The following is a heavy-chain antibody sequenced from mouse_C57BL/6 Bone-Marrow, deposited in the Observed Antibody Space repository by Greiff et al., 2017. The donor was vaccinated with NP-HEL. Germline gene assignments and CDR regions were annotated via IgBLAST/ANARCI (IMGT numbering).Heavy chain of an antibody. J-gene: IGHJ2*01. D-gene: IGHD1-1*01. CDR1: GFTFSSYG. CDR3: ARQGPIYYYGSSLDY. Sequence: EVKLMESGGDLVKPGGSLKLSCAASGFTFSSYGMSWVRQTPDKRLEWVATISSGGSYTYYPDSVKGRFTISRDNAKNTLYLQMSSLKTEDTAMYYCARQGPIYYYGSSLDYWGQGTTLTVSS. CDR2: ISSGGSYT. V-gene: IGHV5-6*01.